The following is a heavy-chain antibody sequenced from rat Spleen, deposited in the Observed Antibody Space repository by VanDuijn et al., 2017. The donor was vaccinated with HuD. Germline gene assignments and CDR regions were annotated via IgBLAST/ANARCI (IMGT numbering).Heavy chain of an antibody. CDR3: TTFLGGRGY. CDR2: ITNTGGTT. Sequence: EVQLVESGGGLVQPGRSLKLSCATSGFTFSDYYIAWVRQAPGKGLEWIASITNTGGTTFYPDSVKGRVTISRENTKSTLYLQMNSLRSDDTATYYCTTFLGGRGYWGQGVMVTVSS. D-gene: IGHD5-1*01. CDR1: GFTFSDYY. J-gene: IGHJ2*01. V-gene: IGHV5-20*01.